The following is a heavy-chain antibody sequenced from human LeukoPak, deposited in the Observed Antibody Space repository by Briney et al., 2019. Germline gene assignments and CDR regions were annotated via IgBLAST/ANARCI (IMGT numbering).Heavy chain of an antibody. CDR2: ITPNSGGT. Sequence: GSLKVSCKASGYTFTGYYMHWVRQAPGQGLEWMGWITPNSGGTNYAQKFQGRVTMTRDTSISTAYMELSRLRSDDTAVYYCARSIAVAGTLDYWGQGPLVTVS. J-gene: IGHJ4*02. CDR3: ARSIAVAGTLDY. D-gene: IGHD6-19*01. V-gene: IGHV1-2*02. CDR1: GYTFTGYY.